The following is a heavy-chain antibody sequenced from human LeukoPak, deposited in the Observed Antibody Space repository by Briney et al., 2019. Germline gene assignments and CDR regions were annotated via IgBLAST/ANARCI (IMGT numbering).Heavy chain of an antibody. CDR3: ARDGGGIVVVPEYYFDY. V-gene: IGHV3-33*01. CDR2: IWYDGSNK. J-gene: IGHJ4*02. Sequence: GRSLRLSCAASGFTFSSYGMHWVRQAPGKGLEWVAVIWYDGSNKYYADSVKGRFTISRDNSKNTLYPQMNSLRAEDTAVYYCARDGGGIVVVPEYYFDYWGQGTLVTVSS. D-gene: IGHD2-2*01. CDR1: GFTFSSYG.